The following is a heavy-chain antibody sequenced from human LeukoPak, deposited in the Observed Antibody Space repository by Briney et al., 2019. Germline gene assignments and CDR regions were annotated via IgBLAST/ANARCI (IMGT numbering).Heavy chain of an antibody. CDR3: AKCMITFGGVIVILDY. Sequence: GGSLRLSCAASGFTLSSYWMHWVRQAPGKGLVWVSRSNSDGTNTSYADSVKGRFTISRDNSKNTLYLQMNSLRAEDTAVYYCAKCMITFGGVIVILDYWGQGTLVTVSS. V-gene: IGHV3-74*01. J-gene: IGHJ4*02. CDR1: GFTLSSYW. D-gene: IGHD3-16*02. CDR2: SNSDGTNT.